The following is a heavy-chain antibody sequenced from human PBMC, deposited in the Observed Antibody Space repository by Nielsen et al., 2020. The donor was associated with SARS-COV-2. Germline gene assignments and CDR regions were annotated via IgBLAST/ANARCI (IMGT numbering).Heavy chain of an antibody. CDR3: ARTYYYGSGSHDAFDI. CDR1: GYTFTSYG. J-gene: IGHJ3*02. V-gene: IGHV1-18*01. D-gene: IGHD3-10*01. CDR2: ISAYNGNT. Sequence: ASVKVSCKASGYTFTSYGISWVRQAPGQGLEWMGWISAYNGNTNYAQKLQGRVTMTRDTSTSTVYMELSSLRSEDTAVYYCARTYYYGSGSHDAFDIWGQGTMVTVSS.